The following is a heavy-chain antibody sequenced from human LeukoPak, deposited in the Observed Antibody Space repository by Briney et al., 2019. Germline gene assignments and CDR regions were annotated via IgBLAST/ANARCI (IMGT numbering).Heavy chain of an antibody. V-gene: IGHV3-9*01. J-gene: IGHJ5*02. CDR3: ARVARPFYYGSGSYQMNWFDP. D-gene: IGHD3-10*01. CDR2: ISWNSGDI. CDR1: GFTFDDYS. Sequence: PGGSLRLSCAASGFTFDDYSMHWVRQAPGKGLEWVSGISWNSGDIGYADSVKGRFTISRDNAKNSLYLQMNSLRAEDTAVYYCARVARPFYYGSGSYQMNWFDPWGQGTLVTVSS.